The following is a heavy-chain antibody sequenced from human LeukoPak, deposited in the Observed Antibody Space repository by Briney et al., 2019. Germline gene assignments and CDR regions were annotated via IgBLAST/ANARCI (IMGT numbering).Heavy chain of an antibody. Sequence: GGTLTLSCAASGFTFSDFYMSWIRQAPGKGLEWVSYISSSGTYTNYADSVKGRFTISRDNAKNSLYLQINSLRAEDTAVYYCARKYYDSSGSDWFFDLWGRGTLVTVSS. D-gene: IGHD3-22*01. CDR3: ARKYYDSSGSDWFFDL. J-gene: IGHJ2*01. V-gene: IGHV3-11*06. CDR2: ISSSGTYT. CDR1: GFTFSDFY.